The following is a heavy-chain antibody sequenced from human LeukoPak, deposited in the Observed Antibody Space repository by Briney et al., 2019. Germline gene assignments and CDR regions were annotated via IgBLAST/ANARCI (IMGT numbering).Heavy chain of an antibody. J-gene: IGHJ4*02. V-gene: IGHV3-9*01. Sequence: SLRLSCAASGFTFDDYAMHWVRQAPGKGLEWVSGISWNSGSIGYADSVKGRFTISRDNAKNSLYLQMNSLRAEDTALYYCAREGYCSSTSCQYYFDYWGQGTLVTVSS. CDR1: GFTFDDYA. CDR2: ISWNSGSI. D-gene: IGHD2-2*01. CDR3: AREGYCSSTSCQYYFDY.